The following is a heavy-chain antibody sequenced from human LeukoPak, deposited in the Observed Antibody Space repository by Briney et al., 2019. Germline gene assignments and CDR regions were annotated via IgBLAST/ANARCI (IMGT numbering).Heavy chain of an antibody. V-gene: IGHV4-39*01. CDR3: ARHVVGNYDLLSFDY. D-gene: IGHD2-21*01. CDR2: MFYSGNT. Sequence: SETLSLTCGVSGGSIISSSYYWGWIRQPPGKGLEWIASMFYSGNTYYNPSLKSRVTMSVDTTENQFPLKLSSVTAADTAVYYCARHVVGNYDLLSFDYWGQGSLVTASS. CDR1: GGSIISSSYY. J-gene: IGHJ4*02.